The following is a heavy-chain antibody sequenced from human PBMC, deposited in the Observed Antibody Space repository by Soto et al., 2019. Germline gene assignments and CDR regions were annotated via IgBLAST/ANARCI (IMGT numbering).Heavy chain of an antibody. CDR1: GGSISSSSYY. D-gene: IGHD6-25*01. CDR3: ARHSPGRTPANY. CDR2: IYYSGST. Sequence: QLQLQESGPGLVKPSETLSLTCTVSGGSISSSSYYWGWIRQPPGKGLEWIGSIYYSGSTYYNPSLKSRVTIPVDTSKNQFSLKLSSVTAADTAVYYCARHSPGRTPANYWGQGTLVTVSS. J-gene: IGHJ4*02. V-gene: IGHV4-39*01.